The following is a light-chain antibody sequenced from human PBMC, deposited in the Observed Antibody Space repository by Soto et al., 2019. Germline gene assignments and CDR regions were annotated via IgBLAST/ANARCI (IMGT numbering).Light chain of an antibody. CDR3: QQYGRSPPLYT. CDR1: QSVSSTY. Sequence: EMVLTQSPGTLSLSPGESATLSCRAGQSVSSTYLAWYQQKPGQAPRLLIYGASSRATGIPDRFSGSGSGTDFTLTVSRLEPEDFAVYYCQQYGRSPPLYTFGQGTNLEIK. J-gene: IGKJ2*01. CDR2: GAS. V-gene: IGKV3-20*01.